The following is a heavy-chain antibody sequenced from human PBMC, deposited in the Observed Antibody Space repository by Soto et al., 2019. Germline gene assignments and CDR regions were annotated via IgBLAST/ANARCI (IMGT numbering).Heavy chain of an antibody. Sequence: EVQLLESGGGLVQPGGSLRLSCAASGFTFSNYAMSWVRQAPGKGLVWVSAIGGSDGSTYYAVSVQGRFTISRDNFKNTVYLEMNSLRDEDTAIYYCAKEGGSGSGWAEYWGQGTLVTVSS. CDR3: AKEGGSGSGWAEY. D-gene: IGHD6-25*01. CDR2: IGGSDGST. CDR1: GFTFSNYA. J-gene: IGHJ4*02. V-gene: IGHV3-23*01.